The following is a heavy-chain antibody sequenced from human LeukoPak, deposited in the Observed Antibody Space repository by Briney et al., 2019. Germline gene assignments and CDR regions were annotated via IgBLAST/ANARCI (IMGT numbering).Heavy chain of an antibody. J-gene: IGHJ4*02. D-gene: IGHD6-19*01. V-gene: IGHV3-21*04. Sequence: GGSLRLSCAASGFTFSSYSMNWVRQAPGKGLEWVSSISSSSSYIYYADSVKGRFTISRDNSKNTLYLQMNSLRAEDTAVYYCAKVESGYSSGWYRYLDYWGQGTLVTVSS. CDR1: GFTFSSYS. CDR3: AKVESGYSSGWYRYLDY. CDR2: ISSSSSYI.